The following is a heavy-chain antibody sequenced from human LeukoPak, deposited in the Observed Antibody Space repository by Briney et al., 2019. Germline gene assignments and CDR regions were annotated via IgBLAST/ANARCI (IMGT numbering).Heavy chain of an antibody. D-gene: IGHD2-15*01. J-gene: IGHJ3*02. V-gene: IGHV4-59*08. CDR2: IYYSGRS. CDR3: ALGYCSGGSCYPDAFDI. CDR1: GVSISSFY. Sequence: SETLSLTCTVSGVSISSFYWSWIRQPPGKGLEWIGYIYYSGRSSYNPSLKSRVTISLDTSKNQFSLKLSSVTAADTAVYYCALGYCSGGSCYPDAFDIWGQGTMVTVSS.